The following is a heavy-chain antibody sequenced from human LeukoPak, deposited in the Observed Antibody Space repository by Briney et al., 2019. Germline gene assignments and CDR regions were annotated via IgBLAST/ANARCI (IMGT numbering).Heavy chain of an antibody. CDR1: GFTISNHW. J-gene: IGHJ4*02. V-gene: IGHV3-74*03. Sequence: GGSLRLSCAASGFTISNHWMHWVRQTPGKGLVWISHINSDGSTTTYADSVQGRFTISRDNAKNTLFLQMNSLRAEDTAVYFCASLGSNSFDYWGQGTLVTVPS. D-gene: IGHD6-13*01. CDR2: INSDGSTT. CDR3: ASLGSNSFDY.